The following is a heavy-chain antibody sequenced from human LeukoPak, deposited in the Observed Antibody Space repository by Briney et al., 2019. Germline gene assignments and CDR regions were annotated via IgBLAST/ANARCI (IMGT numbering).Heavy chain of an antibody. CDR2: IYTSGTT. V-gene: IGHV3-53*01. D-gene: IGHD3-3*01. J-gene: IGHJ6*03. CDR3: ARDKPGFLEGDMDV. Sequence: GGSLKLSCAASGFSVSGHYMRCVRQAPEEGLEGFSPIYTSGTTTYAPSVTGRFTISRDPSKNTLFLQMNRLRVEDTAVYYCARDKPGFLEGDMDVWGIGTTVTVSS. CDR1: GFSVSGHY.